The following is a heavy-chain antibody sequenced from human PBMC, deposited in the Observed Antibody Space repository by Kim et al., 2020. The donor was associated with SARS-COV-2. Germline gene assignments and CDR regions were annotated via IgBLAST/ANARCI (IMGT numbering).Heavy chain of an antibody. CDR1: GFTFSSYS. V-gene: IGHV3-21*01. D-gene: IGHD6-19*01. CDR2: ISSSSSYI. J-gene: IGHJ5*02. Sequence: GGSLRLSCAASGFTFSSYSMNWVRQAPGKGLEWVSSISSSSSYIYYADSVKGRFTISRDNAKNSLYLQMNSLRAEDTAVYYCARDLGWALPWFDPWGQGTLVTVSS. CDR3: ARDLGWALPWFDP.